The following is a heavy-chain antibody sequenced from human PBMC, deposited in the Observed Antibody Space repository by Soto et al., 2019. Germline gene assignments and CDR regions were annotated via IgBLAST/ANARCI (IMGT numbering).Heavy chain of an antibody. CDR1: GGSISSYY. V-gene: IGHV4-59*01. Sequence: SETLSLTCTVSGGSISSYYWSWIRQPPGKGLEWIGYIYYSGSTNYNPSLKSRVTISVDTSKNQFSLKLGSVTAADTAVYYCARMSGRAPHTAAAAAPFDYWGQGTLVTVSS. J-gene: IGHJ4*02. CDR3: ARMSGRAPHTAAAAAPFDY. D-gene: IGHD6-13*01. CDR2: IYYSGST.